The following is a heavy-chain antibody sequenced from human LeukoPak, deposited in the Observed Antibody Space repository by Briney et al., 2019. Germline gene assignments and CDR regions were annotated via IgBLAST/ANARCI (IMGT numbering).Heavy chain of an antibody. CDR3: ARVDEGGCYYYGMDV. CDR2: IYSSGST. V-gene: IGHV4-59*01. D-gene: IGHD3-16*01. J-gene: IGHJ6*02. CDR1: AGSISSYY. Sequence: PSETLSLTCTVSAGSISSYYWSWIRQPPGKGLEWIGYIYSSGSTNYNPSLKSRVTISVDTSKNQFSLKLSSVTAADTAVYYCARVDEGGCYYYGMDVWGQGTTVTVSS.